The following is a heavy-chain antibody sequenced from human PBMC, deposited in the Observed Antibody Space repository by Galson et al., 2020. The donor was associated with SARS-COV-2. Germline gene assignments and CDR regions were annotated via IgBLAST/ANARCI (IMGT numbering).Heavy chain of an antibody. CDR1: GDSISSYY. J-gene: IGHJ4*02. V-gene: IGHV4-59*08. CDR3: ARHAVRGYCSGDVCYRGYFDY. D-gene: IGHD2-8*02. Sequence: SETLSLTCTVSGDSISSYYWSWIRQPPGKGLEWVAYSYNSGSTNYSPSLKSRLTVSLDTSKNQFYLTLSSVTAADTAIYYCARHAVRGYCSGDVCYRGYFDYWGQGSLVTVSS. CDR2: SYNSGST.